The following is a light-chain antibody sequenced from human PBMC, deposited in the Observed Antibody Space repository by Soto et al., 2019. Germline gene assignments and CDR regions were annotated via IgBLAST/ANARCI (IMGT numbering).Light chain of an antibody. CDR1: QGISSW. V-gene: IGKV1D-16*01. J-gene: IGKJ5*01. Sequence: DIQMTQSPSSLSASVGDRVTITCRASQGISSWLAWYQQRPGKAPKALIFAASSLQSGVPSRFSGSGSGTEFTLTISSLQPEDFGTYFCQQYDRFPNTFGQGTRLEIK. CDR3: QQYDRFPNT. CDR2: AAS.